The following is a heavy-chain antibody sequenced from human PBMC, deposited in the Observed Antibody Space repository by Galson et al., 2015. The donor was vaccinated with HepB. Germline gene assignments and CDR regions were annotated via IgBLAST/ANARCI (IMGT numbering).Heavy chain of an antibody. D-gene: IGHD3-9*01. V-gene: IGHV3-23*01. J-gene: IGHJ4*02. CDR2: VNGNGGST. Sequence: SLRLSCAASGFTFSTHAISWVRRVPGKGLEWVSTVNGNGGSTFYVDSVKGRFTISRDNSKNTLYLQMNGLRAEDTALYFCARRTYNTLTGYSGAFDYWGQGTLVTVSS. CDR1: GFTFSTHA. CDR3: ARRTYNTLTGYSGAFDY.